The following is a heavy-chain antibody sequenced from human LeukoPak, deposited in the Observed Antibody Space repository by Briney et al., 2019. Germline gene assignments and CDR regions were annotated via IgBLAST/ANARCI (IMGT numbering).Heavy chain of an antibody. J-gene: IGHJ4*02. V-gene: IGHV3-48*04. CDR1: GFTFSSYS. CDR2: ISSSSSTI. CDR3: ARGGESRAMLHQ. D-gene: IGHD3-16*01. Sequence: GGSLRLSCAASGFTFSSYSMNWVRQAPGKGLEWVSYISSSSSTIYYADSVKGRFTISRDNAKNLLYLQMSGLRVEDTALYYCARGGESRAMLHQWGQGTLVTVSS.